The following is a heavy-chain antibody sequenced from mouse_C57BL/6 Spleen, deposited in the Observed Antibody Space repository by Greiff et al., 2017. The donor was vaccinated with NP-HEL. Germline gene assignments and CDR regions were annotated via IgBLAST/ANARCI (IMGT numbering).Heavy chain of an antibody. V-gene: IGHV1-20*01. Sequence: EVQLVESGPELVKPGDSVKISCKASGYSFTGYFMNWVMQSHGKSLEWIGRINPYNGDTFYNQKFKGKATLTVDKSSSTAHMELRSLTSEDSAVYYCAREGHYGSRYYFDYWGQGTTLTVSS. CDR1: GYSFTGYF. D-gene: IGHD1-1*01. CDR2: INPYNGDT. J-gene: IGHJ2*01. CDR3: AREGHYGSRYYFDY.